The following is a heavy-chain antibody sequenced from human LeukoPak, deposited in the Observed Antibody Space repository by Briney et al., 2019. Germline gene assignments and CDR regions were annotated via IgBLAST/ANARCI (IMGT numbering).Heavy chain of an antibody. CDR2: ISGSGGST. CDR1: GFTFSSYE. J-gene: IGHJ3*02. CDR3: AKTMVRGVIEPSRAFDI. Sequence: GGSLRLSCAASGFTFSSYEMNWVRQAPGKGLEWVSAISGSGGSTYYADSVKGRFTISRDNSKNTLYLQMNSLRVEDTAVYYCAKTMVRGVIEPSRAFDIWGQGTMVTVSS. V-gene: IGHV3-23*01. D-gene: IGHD3-10*01.